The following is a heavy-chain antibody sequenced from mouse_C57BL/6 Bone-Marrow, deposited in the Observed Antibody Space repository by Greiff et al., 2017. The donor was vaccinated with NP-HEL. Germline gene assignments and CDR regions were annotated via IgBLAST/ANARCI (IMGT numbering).Heavy chain of an antibody. J-gene: IGHJ4*01. CDR1: GFNIKDDY. CDR3: TTWVHYGSSYDYYAMDY. V-gene: IGHV14-4*01. CDR2: IDPENGDT. Sequence: EVQLQESGAELVRPGASVKLSCTASGFNIKDDYMHWVKQRPEQGLEWIGWIDPENGDTEYASKFQGKATITADTSSNTAYLQLSSLTSEDTAVYYCTTWVHYGSSYDYYAMDYWGQGTSVTVSS. D-gene: IGHD1-1*01.